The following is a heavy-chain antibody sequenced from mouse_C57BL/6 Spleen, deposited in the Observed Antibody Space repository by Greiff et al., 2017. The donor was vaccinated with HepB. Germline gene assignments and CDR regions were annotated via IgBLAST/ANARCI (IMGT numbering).Heavy chain of an antibody. CDR1: GYSFTGYY. CDR3: ARRDYYDYEGYAMDY. CDR2: INPSTGGT. V-gene: IGHV1-42*01. J-gene: IGHJ4*01. Sequence: EVMLVESGPELVKPGASVKISCKASGYSFTGYYMNWVKQSPEKSLEWIGEINPSTGGTTYNQKFKAKATLTVDKSSSTAYMQLKSLTSEDSAVYYCARRDYYDYEGYAMDYWGQGTSVTVSS. D-gene: IGHD2-4*01.